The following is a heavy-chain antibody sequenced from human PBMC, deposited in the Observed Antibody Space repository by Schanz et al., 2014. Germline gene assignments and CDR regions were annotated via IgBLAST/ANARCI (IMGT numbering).Heavy chain of an antibody. CDR1: GFTFSDHY. Sequence: VQLVESGGGVVQPGRSLRLSCAASGFTFSDHYMDWVRQAPGKGLEWVGRVRNKNNRYTTEYAASVKGRFTISRDDSKNSLYLQMNSLRAEDTAVYYCAKDPSHGDYDYYFDYWGQGTLVTVSS. J-gene: IGHJ4*02. CDR3: AKDPSHGDYDYYFDY. V-gene: IGHV3-72*01. D-gene: IGHD3-22*01. CDR2: VRNKNNRYTT.